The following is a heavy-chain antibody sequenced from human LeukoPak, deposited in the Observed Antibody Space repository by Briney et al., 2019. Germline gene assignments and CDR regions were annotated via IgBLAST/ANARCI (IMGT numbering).Heavy chain of an antibody. D-gene: IGHD3-16*01. Sequence: GGSLRLSCAASGFTFDDYAMHWVRQAPGKGLEWVSGISWNSGSIGYADSVKGRFTISRDNAKNSLYLQMNSLRAEDTAVYYCARMRYDGDAFDIWGQGTMVTVSS. CDR2: ISWNSGSI. J-gene: IGHJ3*02. V-gene: IGHV3-9*01. CDR3: ARMRYDGDAFDI. CDR1: GFTFDDYA.